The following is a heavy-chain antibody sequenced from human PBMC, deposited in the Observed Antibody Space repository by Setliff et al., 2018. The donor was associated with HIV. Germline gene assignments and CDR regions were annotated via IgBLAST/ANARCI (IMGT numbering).Heavy chain of an antibody. D-gene: IGHD6-13*01. CDR3: AREVAADGTYFDY. CDR1: GFTFSNPA. CDR2: ISYDGSNK. J-gene: IGHJ4*01. V-gene: IGHV3-30*04. Sequence: SLRLSCAASGFTFSNPAMHWVRQAPGTGLGWVAGISYDGSNKYYTDSVKGRFTISRDNSKNTLYRQMNSLRAEDSAVYYCAREVAADGTYFDYWGQGALVTVSS.